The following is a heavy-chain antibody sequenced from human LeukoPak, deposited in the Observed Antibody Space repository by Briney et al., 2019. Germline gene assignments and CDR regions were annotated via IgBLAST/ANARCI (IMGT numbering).Heavy chain of an antibody. CDR3: ARVDEKLDYCNRISCYNFQC. V-gene: IGHV1-2*02. J-gene: IGHJ1*01. CDR1: GYTFTEHY. D-gene: IGHD2-2*02. CDR2: IKPTSGDT. Sequence: ASVRVSCRASGYTFTEHYMHWVRQAPGQGLEWMGWIKPTSGDTTYAQKFQGRVSMTRDTSISTAYMELSRLTSDDTAVYYCARVDEKLDYCNRISCYNFQCWGQGTLVTVSS.